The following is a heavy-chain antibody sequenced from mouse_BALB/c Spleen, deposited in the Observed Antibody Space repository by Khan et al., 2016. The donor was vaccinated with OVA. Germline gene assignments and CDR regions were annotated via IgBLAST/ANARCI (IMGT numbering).Heavy chain of an antibody. V-gene: IGHV1-4*01. Sequence: VQLQESGAELARPGASVKMSCKASGYTFTSYTIHWIKLRPGQGLEWIGYINPSNGYTNYNQKFKDKATLTVDKSSTTAYMQLSSLTSDDSAVYNCVRDGAYHRNDGWFAYWGQGTLVTVSA. CDR2: INPSNGYT. CDR3: VRDGAYHRNDGWFAY. CDR1: GYTFTSYT. J-gene: IGHJ3*01. D-gene: IGHD2-14*01.